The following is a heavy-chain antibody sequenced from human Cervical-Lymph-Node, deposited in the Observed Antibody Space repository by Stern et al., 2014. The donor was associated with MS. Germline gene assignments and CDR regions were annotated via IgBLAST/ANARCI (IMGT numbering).Heavy chain of an antibody. CDR2: ISAYNGNT. Sequence: VQLVESGAEVKKPGASVKVSCKASGYTFTSYGISWARQAPGQGIEWMGWISAYNGNTNYAQKLQGRVTMTTDTSTSTDYMEMRSLISDDTAVYYCARSSVAAAGPFDYWGQGTLVTVSS. CDR1: GYTFTSYG. CDR3: ARSSVAAAGPFDY. D-gene: IGHD6-13*01. J-gene: IGHJ4*02. V-gene: IGHV1-18*01.